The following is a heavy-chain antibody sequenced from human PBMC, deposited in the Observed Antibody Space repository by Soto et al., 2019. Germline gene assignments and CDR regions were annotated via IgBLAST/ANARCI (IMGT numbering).Heavy chain of an antibody. V-gene: IGHV4-59*01. CDR1: GGSISSYY. Sequence: PSETLSLTCTVSGGSISSYYWSWIRQPPGKGLEWIGYIYYSGSTNYNPSLKSRVTISVDTSKNQFSLKLSSVTAADTAVYYCARGGYCISTSCRPDYYYYGMDVWGQGTTVT. J-gene: IGHJ6*02. CDR2: IYYSGST. CDR3: ARGGYCISTSCRPDYYYYGMDV. D-gene: IGHD2-2*01.